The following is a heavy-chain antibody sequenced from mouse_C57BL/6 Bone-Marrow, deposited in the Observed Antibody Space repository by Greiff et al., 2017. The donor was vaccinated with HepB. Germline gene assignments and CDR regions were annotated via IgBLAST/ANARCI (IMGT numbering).Heavy chain of an antibody. CDR2: IWTGGGT. J-gene: IGHJ4*01. CDR1: GFSLTSYA. D-gene: IGHD2-1*01. V-gene: IGHV2-9-1*01. CDR3: ARNRIYYGNYERAMDY. Sequence: VKLQESGPGLVAPSQSLSITCTVSGFSLTSYAISWVRQPPGKGLEWLGVIWTGGGTNYNSALKSRLSISKDNSKSQVFLKMNSLQTDDTARYYCARNRIYYGNYERAMDYWGQGTSVTVSS.